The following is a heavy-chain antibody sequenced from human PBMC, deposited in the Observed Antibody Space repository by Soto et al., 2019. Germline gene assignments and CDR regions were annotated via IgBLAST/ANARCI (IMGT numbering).Heavy chain of an antibody. V-gene: IGHV5-51*01. Sequence: GESLKISCKGSGYSFTSYWIGWVRQMPGKGLEWMGIIYPGDSDTRYSPSFQGQVTISADKSISTAYLQWSSLKASDTAMYYCAGTVVPAAMDYYYYGMDVWGQGTTVTVSS. CDR3: AGTVVPAAMDYYYYGMDV. CDR1: GYSFTSYW. D-gene: IGHD2-2*01. CDR2: IYPGDSDT. J-gene: IGHJ6*02.